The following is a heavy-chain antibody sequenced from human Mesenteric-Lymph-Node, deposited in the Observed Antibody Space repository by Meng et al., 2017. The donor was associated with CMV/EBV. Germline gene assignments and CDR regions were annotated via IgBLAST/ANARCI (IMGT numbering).Heavy chain of an antibody. V-gene: IGHV4-59*13. CDR2: INHGGST. CDR3: ASTAGKAAGDY. D-gene: IGHD6-19*01. CDR1: GASITNYF. J-gene: IGHJ4*02. Sequence: SETLSLTCTVSGASITNYFWSWIRQPPGKELEWIGYINHGGSTSYTPSLKSRVTISRDTSKNQFSLNLKSVTAADTALYYCASTAGKAAGDYWGQGTLVTVSS.